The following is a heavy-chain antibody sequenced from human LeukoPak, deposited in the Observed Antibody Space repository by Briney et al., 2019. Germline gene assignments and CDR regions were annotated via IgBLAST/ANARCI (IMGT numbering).Heavy chain of an antibody. CDR3: AKGRSYYIYYYMDV. Sequence: GGSLRLSCAASGFTFSSYAMSWVRQAPGKGLEWVSGISGSGGGTHYADSVKGRFTISRDNSKNTLYLQMNSLRAEDTAVYYCAKGRSYYIYYYMDVWGKGTTLTVSS. J-gene: IGHJ6*03. CDR1: GFTFSSYA. D-gene: IGHD1-26*01. V-gene: IGHV3-23*01. CDR2: ISGSGGGT.